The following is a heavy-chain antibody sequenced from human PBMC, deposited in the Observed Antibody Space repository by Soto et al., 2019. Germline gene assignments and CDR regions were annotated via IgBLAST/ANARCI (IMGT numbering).Heavy chain of an antibody. Sequence: QVQLVQSGAEVKKPGSSVKVSCKASGGTFSSYAISWVRQAPGQGLEWMGGIIPIFGTANYAQKFQGRVTITXXEXTXXAYMELSSLRSEDTAVYYCARSLIPVVRGVGWFDPWGQGTLVTVSS. D-gene: IGHD3-10*01. V-gene: IGHV1-69*05. J-gene: IGHJ5*02. CDR2: IIPIFGTA. CDR3: ARSLIPVVRGVGWFDP. CDR1: GGTFSSYA.